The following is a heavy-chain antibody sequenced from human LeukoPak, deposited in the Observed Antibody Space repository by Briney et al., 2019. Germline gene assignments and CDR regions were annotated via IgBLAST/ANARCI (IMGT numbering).Heavy chain of an antibody. Sequence: GGPLSSSSAAPGCPFISYAMSWFPQAQGKGLGGFSALIGSGGRTYYADSVKGRFTISRDNSKNTLYLQMNSLRAEDTAVYYCAKVGNYYDSSGYYYYFDYWGQGTLVTVSS. V-gene: IGHV3-23*01. D-gene: IGHD3-22*01. CDR2: LIGSGGRT. CDR3: AKVGNYYDSSGYYYYFDY. J-gene: IGHJ4*02. CDR1: GCPFISYA.